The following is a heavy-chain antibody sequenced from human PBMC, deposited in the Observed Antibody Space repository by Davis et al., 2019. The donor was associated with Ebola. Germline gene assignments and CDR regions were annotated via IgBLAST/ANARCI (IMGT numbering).Heavy chain of an antibody. D-gene: IGHD3-3*01. Sequence: GGSLRLSCAASGFTFSSYSMNWVRQAPGKGLEWVSSISSSSSYIYYADSVKGRFTISRDNAKNSLYLQMNSLRAEDTAVYYCARETYYDFWSGTAPDWYFDLWGRGTLVTVSS. CDR3: ARETYYDFWSGTAPDWYFDL. V-gene: IGHV3-21*01. J-gene: IGHJ2*01. CDR1: GFTFSSYS. CDR2: ISSSSSYI.